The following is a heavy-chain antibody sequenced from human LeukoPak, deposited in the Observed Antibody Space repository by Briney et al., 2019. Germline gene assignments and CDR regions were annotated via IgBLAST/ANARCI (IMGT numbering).Heavy chain of an antibody. CDR3: ARAGLDYGGNYFDY. CDR1: GYTFTSYD. J-gene: IGHJ4*02. CDR2: MNPNSGNT. V-gene: IGHV1-8*01. D-gene: IGHD4-23*01. Sequence: ASVKVSCKASGYTFTSYDINWVRQATGQGLEWMGWMNPNSGNTGYAQKFQGRVTITADKSTSTAYMELSSLRSEDTAVYYCARAGLDYGGNYFDYWGQGTLVTVSS.